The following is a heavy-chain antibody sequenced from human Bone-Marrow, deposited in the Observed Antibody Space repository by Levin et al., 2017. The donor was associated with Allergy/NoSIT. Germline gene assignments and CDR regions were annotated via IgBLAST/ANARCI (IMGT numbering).Heavy chain of an antibody. CDR1: GFTFGDYA. J-gene: IGHJ4*02. CDR3: TRDPELLPRDIVVVPAPM. D-gene: IGHD2-2*01. CDR2: IRSKAYGGTT. Sequence: GESLKISCTASGFTFGDYAMSWFRQAPGKGLEWVGFIRSKAYGGTTEYAASVKGRFTISRDDSKSIAYLQMNSLKTEDTAVYYCTRDPELLPRDIVVVPAPMGGQGTLVTVSS. V-gene: IGHV3-49*03.